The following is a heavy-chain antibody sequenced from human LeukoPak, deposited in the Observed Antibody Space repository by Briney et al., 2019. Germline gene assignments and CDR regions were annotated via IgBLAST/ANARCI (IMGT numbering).Heavy chain of an antibody. Sequence: PSETLSLTCTVSGGSISSYYWSWIRQPPGKGLEWIGYIYYSGSTNYNPSLKSRVTISVNTSKNQFSLKLSSVPAADTDVYYCAREMVATHNYSDYWGQGTLVTVSS. D-gene: IGHD5-12*01. J-gene: IGHJ4*02. CDR2: IYYSGST. CDR3: AREMVATHNYSDY. CDR1: GGSISSYY. V-gene: IGHV4-59*01.